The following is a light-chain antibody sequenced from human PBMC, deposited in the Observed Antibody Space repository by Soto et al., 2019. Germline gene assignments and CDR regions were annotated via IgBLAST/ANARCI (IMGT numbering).Light chain of an antibody. V-gene: IGLV2-14*01. CDR3: SSYTRTTLVV. CDR1: SSDVGGYNY. Sequence: QSALTQPASVSGSPGQSITISCTGSSSDVGGYNYVSWYPQHPGKAPKLMIYEVSNRPSGVSNRFSGSKSGNTASLTISGLQAEDEADYYCSSYTRTTLVVFGGGTQLTVL. CDR2: EVS. J-gene: IGLJ2*01.